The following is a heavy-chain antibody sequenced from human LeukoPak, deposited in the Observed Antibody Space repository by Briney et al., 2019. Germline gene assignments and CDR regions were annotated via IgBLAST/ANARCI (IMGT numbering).Heavy chain of an antibody. D-gene: IGHD1-26*01. CDR2: IKSNTDGGTT. CDR1: GFTFSNGW. V-gene: IGHV3-15*01. J-gene: IGHJ4*02. Sequence: PGGSLRLSCAASGFTFSNGWMSWVRQAPGKGLEWVGHIKSNTDGGTTDYGAPVKGRFTISRDDSKNTLYLQMNSLKTEDTAVYYCATNNLGAQDPDYWGQGTLVTVSS. CDR3: ATNNLGAQDPDY.